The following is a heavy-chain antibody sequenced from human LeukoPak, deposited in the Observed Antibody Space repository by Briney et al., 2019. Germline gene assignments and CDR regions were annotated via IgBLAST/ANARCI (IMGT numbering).Heavy chain of an antibody. Sequence: GGSLRLSCAASGFTFSSYGMHWVRQAPGKGLEWVSAISGSGGSTYYADSVKGRFTISRDNSKNTLYLQMNSLRAEDTAVYYCAKDFMYSSSFRQGYWGQGTLVTVSS. CDR2: ISGSGGST. CDR1: GFTFSSYG. V-gene: IGHV3-NL1*01. J-gene: IGHJ4*02. CDR3: AKDFMYSSSFRQGY. D-gene: IGHD6-13*01.